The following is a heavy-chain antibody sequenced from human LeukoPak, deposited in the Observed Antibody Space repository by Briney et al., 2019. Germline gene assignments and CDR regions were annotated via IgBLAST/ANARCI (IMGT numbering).Heavy chain of an antibody. CDR3: ARVSRIVVVPAASYYFDY. D-gene: IGHD2-2*01. CDR1: GGSISSYY. V-gene: IGHV4-4*07. Sequence: SETLSLTCTVSGGSISSYYWSWIRQPAGKGLEWIGRIYTSGSTNYNPSLKSRVTMSVDTSKNQFSLELSSVTAADTAVYYCARVSRIVVVPAASYYFDYWGQGTLVTVSS. CDR2: IYTSGST. J-gene: IGHJ4*02.